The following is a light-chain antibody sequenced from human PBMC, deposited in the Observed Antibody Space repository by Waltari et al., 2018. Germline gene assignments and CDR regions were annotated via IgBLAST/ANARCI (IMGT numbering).Light chain of an antibody. J-gene: IGKJ4*01. V-gene: IGKV1-5*03. CDR2: EAS. Sequence: DIQMTQSPSTLYASVGDRVTITCRASQSIGSSLAWYQPKPGKGPKVVIDEASSLESGVPSRFSGSGSGTEFTLTISSLQPDDFATYYCQQCNSYLLTFGGGTKVEIK. CDR3: QQCNSYLLT. CDR1: QSIGSS.